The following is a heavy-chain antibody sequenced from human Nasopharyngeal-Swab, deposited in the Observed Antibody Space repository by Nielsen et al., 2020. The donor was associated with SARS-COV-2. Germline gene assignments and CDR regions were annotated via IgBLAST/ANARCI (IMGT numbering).Heavy chain of an antibody. CDR2: ISYDGSNK. J-gene: IGHJ3*02. D-gene: IGHD2-2*01. V-gene: IGHV3-30-3*01. CDR3: ARSGDYCGSTSCYLSDAFDI. Sequence: VRQAPGKGLEWVAVISYDGSNKYYADSVKGRFTISRDNSKNTLYLQMNSLRAEDTAVYYCARSGDYCGSTSCYLSDAFDIWGQGTMVTVSS.